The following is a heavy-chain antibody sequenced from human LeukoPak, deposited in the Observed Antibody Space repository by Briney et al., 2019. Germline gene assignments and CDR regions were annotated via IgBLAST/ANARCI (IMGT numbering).Heavy chain of an antibody. D-gene: IGHD1-1*01. CDR1: GGSISSGGYY. Sequence: SETLSLTCTVSGGSISSGGYYWSWIRQHPGKGLEWIGYIYYSGSTYYNPSLKSRVTISVDRSKNQFSLKLSSVTAADTAVYYCARDAEGTTKFDPWGQGTLVTVSS. V-gene: IGHV4-31*03. J-gene: IGHJ5*02. CDR3: ARDAEGTTKFDP. CDR2: IYYSGST.